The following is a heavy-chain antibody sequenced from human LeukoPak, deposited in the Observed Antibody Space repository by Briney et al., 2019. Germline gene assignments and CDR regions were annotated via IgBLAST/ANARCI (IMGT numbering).Heavy chain of an antibody. J-gene: IGHJ5*02. V-gene: IGHV4-39*07. Sequence: ETLSLTCSVSGASITSDAYYWAWLRQPPGKGLEWIGSVYYSGSIKYNPSLKGRVSISRDMSKNQFFLNLNSVNATDTAVYYCARRDYAAWFDPWGQGTLVTVPS. CDR2: VYYSGSI. CDR1: GASITSDAYY. CDR3: ARRDYAAWFDP. D-gene: IGHD4/OR15-4a*01.